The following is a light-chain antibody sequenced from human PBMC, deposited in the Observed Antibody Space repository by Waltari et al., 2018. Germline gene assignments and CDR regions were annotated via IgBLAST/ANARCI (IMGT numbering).Light chain of an antibody. CDR1: RSDVGGYNY. V-gene: IGLV2-23*02. CDR2: DVT. CDR3: CSYAGSSTYV. J-gene: IGLJ1*01. Sequence: QSALTQPASVSGSPGQSITISCTGVRSDVGGYNYVSWYQQYPGKAPKLMVYDVTKRPSGVSNRFSGSKSGNTASLTISGLQAEDEADYYCCSYAGSSTYVFGTGTKVTLL.